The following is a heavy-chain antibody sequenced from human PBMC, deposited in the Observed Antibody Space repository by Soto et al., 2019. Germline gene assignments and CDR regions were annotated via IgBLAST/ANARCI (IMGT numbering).Heavy chain of an antibody. D-gene: IGHD3-10*01. CDR3: AGFRSLDP. J-gene: IGHJ5*02. Sequence: GGSLRLSCADSGFTFSNYWMSWVRQAPGMGLQWVASIKEDGSEKYYVDSVKGRFTISGDNAKNSLYLLMNSLRAEDTAVYYCAGFRSLDPWGQGILVTVSS. V-gene: IGHV3-7*03. CDR1: GFTFSNYW. CDR2: IKEDGSEK.